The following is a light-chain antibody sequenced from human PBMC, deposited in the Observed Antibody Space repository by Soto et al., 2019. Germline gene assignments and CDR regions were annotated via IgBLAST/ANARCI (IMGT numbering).Light chain of an antibody. Sequence: EIVMTQSPATLSLSPGGSATLSCRASQNVGTYLAWYQHKPGQAPRLLIYGASTRATGIPARFSGSGSGTEFTLTISSLQPEDFATYYCQQTNSFPLTFGGGTKVDIK. CDR2: GAS. CDR3: QQTNSFPLT. J-gene: IGKJ4*01. CDR1: QNVGTY. V-gene: IGKV3-15*01.